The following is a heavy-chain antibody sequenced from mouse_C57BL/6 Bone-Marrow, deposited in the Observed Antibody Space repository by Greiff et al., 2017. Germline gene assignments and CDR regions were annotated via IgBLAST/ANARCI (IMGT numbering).Heavy chain of an antibody. Sequence: VQVVESGAELVRPGTSVKVSCKASGYAFTNYLIEWVKQRPGQGLEWIGVINPGSGGTNYNEKFKGKATLTADKSSSTAYMQLSSLTSEDSAVYFCARNYNYAMDYWGQGTSVTVSS. CDR3: ARNYNYAMDY. D-gene: IGHD2-1*01. CDR1: GYAFTNYL. CDR2: INPGSGGT. V-gene: IGHV1-54*01. J-gene: IGHJ4*01.